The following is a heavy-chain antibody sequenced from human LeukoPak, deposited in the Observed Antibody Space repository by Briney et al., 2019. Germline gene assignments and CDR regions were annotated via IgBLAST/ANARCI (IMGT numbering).Heavy chain of an antibody. CDR3: ARDTVINEGF. CDR1: GFTFSTFG. CDR2: IRSDGGDK. Sequence: PGGSLRLSCAAPGFTFSTFGMHWVRQAPGKGLEWVAFIRSDGGDKYYADSVKGRFTLSRDNSKNTLYLQVNSLRAEDAAVYYCARDTVINEGFWGQGTLVTVSS. V-gene: IGHV3-30*02. D-gene: IGHD4-17*01. J-gene: IGHJ4*02.